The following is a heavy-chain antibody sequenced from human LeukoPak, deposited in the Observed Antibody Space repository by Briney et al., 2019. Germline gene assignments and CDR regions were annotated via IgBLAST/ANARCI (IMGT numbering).Heavy chain of an antibody. CDR3: AKRHGSGSYYNGENYYYYGMDV. Sequence: GGSLRLSCAASGFTFSSYGMHWVRQAPGKGLEWVAVISYDGSNKYYADSVKGRFTISRDNSKNTLCLQMNSLRAEDTAVYYCAKRHGSGSYYNGENYYYYGMDVWGKGTTVTVSS. V-gene: IGHV3-30*18. CDR2: ISYDGSNK. D-gene: IGHD3-10*01. J-gene: IGHJ6*04. CDR1: GFTFSSYG.